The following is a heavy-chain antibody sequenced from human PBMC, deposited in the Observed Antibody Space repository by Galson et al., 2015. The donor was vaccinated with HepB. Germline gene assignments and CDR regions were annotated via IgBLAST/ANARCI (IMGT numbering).Heavy chain of an antibody. Sequence: SLRLSCAASGFTFSSYRMNWVRQAPGKGLEWVANIKEDESEKYYVDSVKGRFTISRDNAKNSLYLQMSSLRAEDTAVYYCSRSGMGIPFDYWGQGILVSVSS. V-gene: IGHV3-7*01. J-gene: IGHJ4*02. CDR1: GFTFSSYR. CDR3: SRSGMGIPFDY. D-gene: IGHD5-18*01. CDR2: IKEDESEK.